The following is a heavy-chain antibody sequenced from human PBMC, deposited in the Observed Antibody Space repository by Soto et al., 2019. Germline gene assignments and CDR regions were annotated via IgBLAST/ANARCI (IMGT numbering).Heavy chain of an antibody. J-gene: IGHJ5*02. Sequence: AAVKVSCKASGYTFTSYYMHWVRQAPGQGLEWMGIINPSGGSTSYAQKFQGRVTMTRDTSTSTVYMELSSLRSEDTAVYYCARETSTSFGWKINGFVPSCQGTLVS. V-gene: IGHV1-46*01. CDR1: GYTFTSYY. CDR2: INPSGGST. D-gene: IGHD2-2*01. CDR3: ARETSTSFGWKINGFVP.